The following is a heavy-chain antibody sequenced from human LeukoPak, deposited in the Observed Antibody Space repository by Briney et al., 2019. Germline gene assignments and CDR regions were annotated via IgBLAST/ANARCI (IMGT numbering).Heavy chain of an antibody. V-gene: IGHV1-69*13. J-gene: IGHJ6*03. CDR2: IIPIFGTA. CDR1: GGTFSSDA. CDR3: ARGYSYGPGDYYYMDV. D-gene: IGHD5-18*01. Sequence: ASVKVSCKASGGTFSSDAISWLRQAPGQGLEWMGGIIPIFGTANYAQKFQGIVTITADESTSTAYMELSSLRSEDTAVYYCARGYSYGPGDYYYMDVWGKGTTVTVSS.